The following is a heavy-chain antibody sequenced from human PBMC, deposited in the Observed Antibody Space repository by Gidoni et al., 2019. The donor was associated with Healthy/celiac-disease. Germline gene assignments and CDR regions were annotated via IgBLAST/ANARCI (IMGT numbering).Heavy chain of an antibody. D-gene: IGHD5-12*01. V-gene: IGHV1-69*01. Sequence: QVQLVQSGAEVKNPGSSVKVSCNASGGTFSSYAISWVRQAPGQGLEWMGGIIPILGTANYAQKFQGRVTITADESTSTAYMELSSLRSEDTAVYYCATSGYDSPCWGQGTLVTVSS. CDR1: GGTFSSYA. CDR3: ATSGYDSPC. J-gene: IGHJ4*02. CDR2: IIPILGTA.